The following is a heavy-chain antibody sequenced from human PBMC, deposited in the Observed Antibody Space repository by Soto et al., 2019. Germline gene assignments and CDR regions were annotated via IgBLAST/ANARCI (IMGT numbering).Heavy chain of an antibody. CDR1: GFTFTNAW. V-gene: IGHV3-15*01. CDR2: IKSKSDGETI. J-gene: IGHJ3*02. CDR3: TTGPKLRPLAAFDI. Sequence: GGSLRLSCAASGFTFTNAWMTWVRQGPGKGLEWVGRIKSKSDGETIDYAAPVKGRFTISRDDSKNTLYLQMNSLKTEDTAVYYCTTGPKLRPLAAFDIWGQGTVVNV.